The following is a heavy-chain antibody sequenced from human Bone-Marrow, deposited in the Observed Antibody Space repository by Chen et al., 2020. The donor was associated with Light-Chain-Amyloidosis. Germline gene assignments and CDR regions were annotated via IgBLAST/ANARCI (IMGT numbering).Heavy chain of an antibody. V-gene: IGHV3-23*01. Sequence: EVQLLESGGGLVRPGGSLRLSCAASGFSFNDYAMSWVRQAPGKGLEWVSDISDSGGNTNYADSVKGRFTISRDNSKNTLYLDMNSLRVDYTALYYCARDTYYYDNIDYYSWFDPWGQGTLVTVSS. D-gene: IGHD3-22*01. CDR2: ISDSGGNT. CDR3: ARDTYYYDNIDYYSWFDP. J-gene: IGHJ5*02. CDR1: GFSFNDYA.